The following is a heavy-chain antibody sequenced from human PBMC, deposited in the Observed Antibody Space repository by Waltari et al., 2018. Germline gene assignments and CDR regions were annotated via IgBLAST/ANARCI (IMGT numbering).Heavy chain of an antibody. CDR3: ARHKGPYSSSWYDLPFYYDSSGYYDY. J-gene: IGHJ4*02. V-gene: IGHV4-39*01. D-gene: IGHD3-22*01. Sequence: QLQLQESGPGLVKPSETLSLTCTVSGGSISSSSYYWGWIRQPPGKGLEWLGSIYYSGSTYYNPSLKSRVTISVDTSKNQFSLKLSSVTAADTAVYYCARHKGPYSSSWYDLPFYYDSSGYYDYWGQGTLVTVSS. CDR2: IYYSGST. CDR1: GGSISSSSYY.